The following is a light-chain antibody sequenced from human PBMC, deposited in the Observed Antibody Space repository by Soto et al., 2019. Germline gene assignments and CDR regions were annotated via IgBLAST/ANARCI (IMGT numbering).Light chain of an antibody. CDR3: QQYNNWPRT. CDR1: QSVSSN. CDR2: GAS. Sequence: IVFTQAPGTLSLSPWERATLCCRSGQSVSSNYLGWYQQKPGQAPRLLIYGASTRATGIPARFSGSGSGTEFTLTISSLQSEDFAVYYCQQYNNWPRTFGQGTKVDIK. V-gene: IGKV3-15*01. J-gene: IGKJ1*01.